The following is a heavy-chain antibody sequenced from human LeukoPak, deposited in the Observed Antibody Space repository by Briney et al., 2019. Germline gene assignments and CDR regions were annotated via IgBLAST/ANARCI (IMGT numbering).Heavy chain of an antibody. CDR1: GFTFSSYW. Sequence: GGSLRLSCAASGFTFSSYWRSWVRQAPGKGLEGVANISQDGSVQNYVDSVNGRFTISRDNPKNSVYLQMSSLRAEATAVYYCLVTTRSRGFHYWRQGPLLTVPS. CDR2: ISQDGSVQ. CDR3: LVTTRSRGFHY. D-gene: IGHD1/OR15-1a*01. J-gene: IGHJ4*02. V-gene: IGHV3-7*01.